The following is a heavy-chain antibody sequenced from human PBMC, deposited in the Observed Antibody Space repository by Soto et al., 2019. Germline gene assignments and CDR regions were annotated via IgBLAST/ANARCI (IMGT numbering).Heavy chain of an antibody. J-gene: IGHJ4*02. Sequence: PGGSLRLSCASSGFTFSSYAMSWVRQAPGKGLEWVSAISGSGGSTYYADSVKGRFTISRDNSKNTLYLQMNSLRAEDTAVYYCAKRSVTTFSGSAQYYFDYWGQGTLVTVSS. V-gene: IGHV3-23*01. CDR2: ISGSGGST. D-gene: IGHD4-17*01. CDR3: AKRSVTTFSGSAQYYFDY. CDR1: GFTFSSYA.